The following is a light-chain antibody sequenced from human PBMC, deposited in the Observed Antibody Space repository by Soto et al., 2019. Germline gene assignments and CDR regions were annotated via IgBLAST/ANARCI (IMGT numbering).Light chain of an antibody. V-gene: IGKV1-13*02. Sequence: AIQLTQSPSSLSASVGGRVTITCLASQGISSALAWYQQKPGKAPKLLIYKASTLKSGVPSRFSGSGSGTEFTLTISSLQPDDFATYYCQHYNSYSEAFGQGTKVDI. CDR1: QGISSA. J-gene: IGKJ1*01. CDR2: KAS. CDR3: QHYNSYSEA.